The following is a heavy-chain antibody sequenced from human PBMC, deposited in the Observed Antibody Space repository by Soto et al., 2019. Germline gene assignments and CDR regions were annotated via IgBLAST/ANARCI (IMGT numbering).Heavy chain of an antibody. CDR1: GFTFSNAW. Sequence: GGSLRLSCAASGFTFSNAWMNWVRQAPGKGLEWVGRIKSKTDGGTTDYAAPVKGRFTISRDDSKNTLYLQMNSLKTEDTAVYYCTTDGGGYCTNGVCYTRPPGELDYWGQGTLVTVSS. CDR2: IKSKTDGGTT. CDR3: TTDGGGYCTNGVCYTRPPGELDY. D-gene: IGHD2-8*01. J-gene: IGHJ4*02. V-gene: IGHV3-15*07.